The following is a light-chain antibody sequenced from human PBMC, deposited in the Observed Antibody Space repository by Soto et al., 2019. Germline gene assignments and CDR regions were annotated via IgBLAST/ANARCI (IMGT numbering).Light chain of an antibody. CDR1: QIICTN. CDR2: GAF. J-gene: IGKJ2*01. CDR3: QQYGKWPYT. Sequence: ENVLTQSPATLSVSPGERATLSCRTSQIICTNLAWYQQKPGQAPRLLIYGAFIRAPGFPVRFSGTGSGSDFILSINRLEVEDCAIYYCQQYGKWPYTFGQGTNLEIK. V-gene: IGKV3-15*01.